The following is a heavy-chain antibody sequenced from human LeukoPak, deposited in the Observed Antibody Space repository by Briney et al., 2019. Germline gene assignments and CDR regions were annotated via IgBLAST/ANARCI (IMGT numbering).Heavy chain of an antibody. CDR3: ARGLEVGAYSKLRRRPFDY. J-gene: IGHJ4*02. CDR2: INHSGST. Sequence: PSETLSLTCAVYGGSFSGYYCSWIRQPPGKGLEWIGEINHSGSTNYNPSLKRRVTISVDTSKNQFSLKLSSVTAADTAVYYCARGLEVGAYSKLRRRPFDYWGQGTLVTVSS. V-gene: IGHV4-34*01. CDR1: GGSFSGYY. D-gene: IGHD1-26*01.